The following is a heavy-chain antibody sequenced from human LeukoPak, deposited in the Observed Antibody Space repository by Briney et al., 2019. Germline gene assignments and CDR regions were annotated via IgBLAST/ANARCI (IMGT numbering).Heavy chain of an antibody. CDR1: GGPISSYY. V-gene: IGHV4-59*01. J-gene: IGHJ5*02. D-gene: IGHD3-16*02. Sequence: SETLSLTCTVSGGPISSYYWIWLRQPRGKGVEWIGYIYYSGSTNYNPSLKSRITISVDTSKSPFSLKLSSVSVADTAVYYCARESSDYDYVWGSYLSWFDPWGQGTLVTVSS. CDR2: IYYSGST. CDR3: ARESSDYDYVWGSYLSWFDP.